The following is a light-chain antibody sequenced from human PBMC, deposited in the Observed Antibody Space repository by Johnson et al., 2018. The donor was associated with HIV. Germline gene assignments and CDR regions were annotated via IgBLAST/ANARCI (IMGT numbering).Light chain of an antibody. J-gene: IGLJ1*01. V-gene: IGLV1-40*01. CDR2: GNN. Sequence: QFVLTQPPSVSGAPGQRVTISCTGSSSNIGAGYDVHWYQQLPGTAPKLLIYGNNNRPSGVPDRFSGSRSGTSASLAITGLQADNEADYYCAAWDDSFNGFYVFGTGTTVSVL. CDR3: AAWDDSFNGFYV. CDR1: SSNIGAGYD.